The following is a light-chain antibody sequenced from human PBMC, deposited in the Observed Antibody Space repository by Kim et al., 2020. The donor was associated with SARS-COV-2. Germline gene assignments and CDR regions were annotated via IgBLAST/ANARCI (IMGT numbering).Light chain of an antibody. V-gene: IGLV2-14*03. CDR3: SSFTSSSTWV. CDR2: DIN. Sequence: GQSITISCTGTSSDIGGYNFVSWYQQHPGKAPKLTIYDINNRPSGVSNRFFGSKSGNTASLTISGLQAEDEAVYYCSSFTSSSTWVFGGGTQLTVL. J-gene: IGLJ3*02. CDR1: SSDIGGYNF.